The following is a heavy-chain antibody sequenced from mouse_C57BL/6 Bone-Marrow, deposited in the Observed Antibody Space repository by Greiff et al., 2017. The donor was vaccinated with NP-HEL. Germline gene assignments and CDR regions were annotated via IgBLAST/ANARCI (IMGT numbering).Heavy chain of an antibody. CDR2: IYPRSGNT. D-gene: IGHD2-1*01. V-gene: IGHV1-81*01. CDR1: GYTFTSYG. J-gene: IGHJ1*03. Sequence: QVQLQQSGAELARPGASVKLSCKASGYTFTSYGISWVKQRTGQGLEWIGEIYPRSGNTYYNEKFKGKATLTADKSSSTAYMELRSLTSEDSAVYFCARGGGNDWYFDVWGTGTTVTVSS. CDR3: ARGGGNDWYFDV.